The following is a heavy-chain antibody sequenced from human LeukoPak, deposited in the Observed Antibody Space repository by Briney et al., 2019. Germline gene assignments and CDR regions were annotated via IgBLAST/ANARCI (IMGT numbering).Heavy chain of an antibody. CDR1: GGSFSDYY. V-gene: IGHV4-34*01. Sequence: SETLSLTCAVYGGSFSDYYWTWIRQPPGKGLEWIAEINDSGSTNYNPSLKSPVTISVDTSKNQFSLKVNSVTAADTAVYYCARVQDYDSSGYYLGYWGRGTLVTVSS. J-gene: IGHJ4*02. CDR3: ARVQDYDSSGYYLGY. CDR2: INDSGST. D-gene: IGHD3-22*01.